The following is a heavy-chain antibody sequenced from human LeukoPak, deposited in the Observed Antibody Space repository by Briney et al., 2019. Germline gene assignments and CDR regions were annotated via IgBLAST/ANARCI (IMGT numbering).Heavy chain of an antibody. V-gene: IGHV1-18*01. CDR2: ISAYNGNT. CDR3: ARVGGYSYGGGVDY. D-gene: IGHD5-18*01. Sequence: GASVKVSCKASGGTFSSYAISWVRQAPGQGLEWMGWISAYNGNTNYAQKLQGRVTMTTDTSTSTAYMELRSLRSDDTAVYYCARVGGYSYGGGVDYWGQGTLVTVSS. J-gene: IGHJ4*02. CDR1: GGTFSSYA.